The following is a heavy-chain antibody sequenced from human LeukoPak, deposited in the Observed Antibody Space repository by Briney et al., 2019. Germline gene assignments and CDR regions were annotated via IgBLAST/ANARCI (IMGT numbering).Heavy chain of an antibody. V-gene: IGHV1-46*01. CDR1: GYTFTSYY. J-gene: IGHJ4*02. Sequence: ASVTVSCKASGYTFTSYYMHWVRHAPGQGLEWMGIINPSGGSTSYAQKFQGRVTMTRDTSTSTVYMELSSLRSEDTAVYYCARDGAVLGVVVPAGGFNWGQGTLVTVSS. D-gene: IGHD2-2*01. CDR3: ARDGAVLGVVVPAGGFN. CDR2: INPSGGST.